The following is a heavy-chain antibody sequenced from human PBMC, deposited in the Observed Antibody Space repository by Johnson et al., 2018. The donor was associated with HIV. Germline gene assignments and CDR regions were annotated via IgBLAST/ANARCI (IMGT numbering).Heavy chain of an antibody. CDR2: IFSVGDV. CDR1: GITVGTNY. D-gene: IGHD3-9*01. V-gene: IGHV3-66*02. Sequence: VQLVESGGGVVQPGRSLRLSCAASGITVGTNYMSWVRQAPGTGLEWVSVIFSVGDVSYADSVKRRFPTSRDNSKNMVYLQMNSLGPEDTAVYYCARDGRDLVTRGSFDVWGQGTVVTVSS. CDR3: ARDGRDLVTRGSFDV. J-gene: IGHJ3*01.